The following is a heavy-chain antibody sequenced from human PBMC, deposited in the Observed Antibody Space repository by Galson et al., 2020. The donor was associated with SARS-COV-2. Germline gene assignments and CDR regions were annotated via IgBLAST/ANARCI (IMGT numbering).Heavy chain of an antibody. Sequence: ASVKVSCRVSGYTLTELSMHWVRQAPGKGLEWMGGFDPEDGETIYAQKFQGRVTMTEDTSTDTAYMELSSLRSEDTAVYYCATRSASSSWYSYYYYMDVWGKGTTVTVSS. CDR3: ATRSASSSWYSYYYYMDV. J-gene: IGHJ6*03. V-gene: IGHV1-24*01. CDR2: FDPEDGET. D-gene: IGHD6-13*01. CDR1: GYTLTELS.